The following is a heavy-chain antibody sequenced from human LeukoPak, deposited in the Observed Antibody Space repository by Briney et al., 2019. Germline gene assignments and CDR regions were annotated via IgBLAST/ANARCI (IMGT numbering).Heavy chain of an antibody. J-gene: IGHJ4*01. V-gene: IGHV4-59*01. CDR2: TYYSGST. D-gene: IGHD3-10*01. CDR3: ASGESRNYYYFDY. Sequence: SETLSLTCAVSADSINTYYWSWIRQPPGKGLEWIGYTYYSGSTNYNPSLKSRVTISVDTSKNQSSLKLTSVTAADTAVYFCASGESRNYYYFDYWGHGILVTVSS. CDR1: ADSINTYY.